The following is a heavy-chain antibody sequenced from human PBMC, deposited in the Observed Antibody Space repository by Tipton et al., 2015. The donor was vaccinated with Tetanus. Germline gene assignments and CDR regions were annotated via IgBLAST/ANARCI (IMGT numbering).Heavy chain of an antibody. CDR1: GGSISSSSYY. J-gene: IGHJ5*02. V-gene: IGHV4-39*01. Sequence: TLSLTCTVSGGSISSSSYYWGWIRQPPGKGLEWIGSIYYSGSTYYNPSLKSRVTIPVDTSKNQFSLKLSSVTAADTAVYYCARRSPVGDNWTFDPWGQGTLVTVSS. CDR3: ARRSPVGDNWTFDP. D-gene: IGHD1-20*01. CDR2: IYYSGST.